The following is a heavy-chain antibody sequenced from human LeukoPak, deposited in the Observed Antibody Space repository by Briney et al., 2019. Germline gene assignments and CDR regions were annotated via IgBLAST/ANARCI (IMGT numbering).Heavy chain of an antibody. J-gene: IGHJ4*02. CDR3: AREVVVPGAPYYFDY. CDR1: GFTFSDYY. V-gene: IGHV3-11*01. CDR2: ISSSGATI. Sequence: GGSLRLSCAASGFTFSDYYMSWIRQAPGKGLEWVSYISSSGATIYYTDSVKGRFTISRDNAKNSLYLQMNSLRAEDTAVYYCAREVVVPGAPYYFDYWGQGTLVTVSS. D-gene: IGHD2-2*01.